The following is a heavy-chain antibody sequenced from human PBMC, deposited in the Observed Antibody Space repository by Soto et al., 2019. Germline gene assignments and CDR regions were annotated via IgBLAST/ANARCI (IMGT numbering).Heavy chain of an antibody. Sequence: EVQLVESGGGLVQPGESLRLSCAASGFTVSSNYMSWVRQAPGKGLEWVSLIYSGGTTDYADSVKGRFTISRDNSKNTLYLQMNSLRAEDTDVYYCAARNIVAPSWGQGTLVTVSS. CDR2: IYSGGTT. CDR3: AARNIVAPS. CDR1: GFTVSSNY. J-gene: IGHJ5*02. V-gene: IGHV3-66*01. D-gene: IGHD5-12*01.